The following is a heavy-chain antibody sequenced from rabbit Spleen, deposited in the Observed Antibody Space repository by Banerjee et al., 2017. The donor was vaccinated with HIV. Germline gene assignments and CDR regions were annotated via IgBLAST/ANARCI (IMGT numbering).Heavy chain of an antibody. Sequence: QEQLVESGGGLVKPEGSLTLTCKASAFSFSDRDVMCWVRQAPGKGLEWIACINAATAKPVYATWAKGRFTISRTSSTTVTLQMTNLTAADTATYFCARAGYAGYGYANFRDYYGMDLWGPGTLVTVS. V-gene: IGHV1S45*01. D-gene: IGHD6-1*01. CDR3: ARAGYAGYGYANFRDYYGMDL. CDR1: AFSFSDRDV. J-gene: IGHJ6*01. CDR2: INAATAKP.